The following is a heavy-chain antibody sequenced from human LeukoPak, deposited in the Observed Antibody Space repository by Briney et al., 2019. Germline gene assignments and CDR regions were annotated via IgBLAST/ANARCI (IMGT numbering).Heavy chain of an antibody. J-gene: IGHJ5*02. Sequence: GGSLRLSCAASGFTFSSYAMSWVRQAPGKGLEWVGNIQPDGSEGYPVDSVKGRFTISRDNARNSLFLQMNSLRVEDTAVYYCASQSYARFDPWGQGTLVTVSS. V-gene: IGHV3-7*01. CDR1: GFTFSSYA. CDR2: IQPDGSEG. CDR3: ASQSYARFDP. D-gene: IGHD3-16*01.